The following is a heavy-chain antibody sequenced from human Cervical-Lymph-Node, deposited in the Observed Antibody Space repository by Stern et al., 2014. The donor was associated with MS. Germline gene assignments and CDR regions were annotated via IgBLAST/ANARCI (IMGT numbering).Heavy chain of an antibody. CDR2: ISSSGRTI. CDR1: GFTFSEFY. Sequence: DQLVESGGSLVKPGGSLRLSCAASGFTFSEFYMGWIRQPPGKGLQWVAYISSSGRTIYYEDSVKGRFTISRDKAKNSVFLQMNSLRAEDTAVYYCVRGGAVAYWGPGTLVTVSS. V-gene: IGHV3-11*01. CDR3: VRGGAVAY. D-gene: IGHD6-25*01. J-gene: IGHJ4*02.